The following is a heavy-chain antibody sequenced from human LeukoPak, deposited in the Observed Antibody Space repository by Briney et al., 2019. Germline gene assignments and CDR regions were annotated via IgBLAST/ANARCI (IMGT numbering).Heavy chain of an antibody. CDR3: ARDLPKTGYVGASDI. V-gene: IGHV1-2*02. D-gene: IGHD5-12*01. CDR2: INPNTGGT. CDR1: GYTFSGYY. Sequence: ASVRVSCKASGYTFSGYYIHWVRQAPGQGLQWMGWINPNTGGTNYAQMFQGRVTLTRDTSVSTAYMDLSGLTSDDTAVYYCARDLPKTGYVGASDIWGQGTMVTVSS. J-gene: IGHJ3*02.